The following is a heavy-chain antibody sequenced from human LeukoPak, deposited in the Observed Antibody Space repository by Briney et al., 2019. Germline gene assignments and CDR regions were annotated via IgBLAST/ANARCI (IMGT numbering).Heavy chain of an antibody. V-gene: IGHV3-23*01. Sequence: PGGSLRLSXAASGFTFSSYAMSWVRQAQGKGLEWVSAISGSGGSTYYADSVKGRFTISRDNSKNTLYLQMNSLRAEDTAVYYCAKGTIAVAGPDAFDIWGQGTMVTVSS. CDR3: AKGTIAVAGPDAFDI. CDR2: ISGSGGST. CDR1: GFTFSSYA. D-gene: IGHD6-19*01. J-gene: IGHJ3*02.